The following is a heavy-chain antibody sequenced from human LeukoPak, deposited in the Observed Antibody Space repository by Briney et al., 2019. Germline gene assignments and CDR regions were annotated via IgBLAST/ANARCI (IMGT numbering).Heavy chain of an antibody. Sequence: PGGSLRLSCAASGFTFSDYYVSWIRQAPGKGLEWVSYISSSGSAIYYADSVKGRFTISRDNAKNSLYLQMNSLRAEDTAVYYCARDAIFGVVTDYWGQGTLVTVSS. CDR1: GFTFSDYY. V-gene: IGHV3-11*01. CDR2: ISSSGSAI. CDR3: ARDAIFGVVTDY. D-gene: IGHD3-3*01. J-gene: IGHJ4*02.